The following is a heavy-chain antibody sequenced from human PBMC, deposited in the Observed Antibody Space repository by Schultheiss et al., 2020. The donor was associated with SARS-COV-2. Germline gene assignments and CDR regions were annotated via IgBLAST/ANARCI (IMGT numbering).Heavy chain of an antibody. Sequence: GESLKISCAASGFTFNTYAMHWVRQAPGKGLEWVAVIWYDGSNKYYADSVKGRFIISRDNSRNFLYQQMNSLRPEDMAVYYCARDEDKDGYSSKDCWGQGTQVTVSS. J-gene: IGHJ4*02. CDR2: IWYDGSNK. D-gene: IGHD5-18*01. CDR3: ARDEDKDGYSSKDC. V-gene: IGHV3-33*08. CDR1: GFTFNTYA.